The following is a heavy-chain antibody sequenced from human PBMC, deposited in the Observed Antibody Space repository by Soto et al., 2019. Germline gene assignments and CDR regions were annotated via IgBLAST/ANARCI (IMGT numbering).Heavy chain of an antibody. CDR1: GDSISSGY. CDR3: ARYLRNSNYMFDA. Sequence: PSETLSLTCTVSGDSISSGYWSWIRQPPGKGLEWIGYIYYSGSTNYNPSLKSRVTMSIDTSKSQFSVKLSSATAADTAVYYCARYLRNSNYMFDAWGQGTMVTVSS. D-gene: IGHD4-4*01. J-gene: IGHJ5*02. CDR2: IYYSGST. V-gene: IGHV4-59*01.